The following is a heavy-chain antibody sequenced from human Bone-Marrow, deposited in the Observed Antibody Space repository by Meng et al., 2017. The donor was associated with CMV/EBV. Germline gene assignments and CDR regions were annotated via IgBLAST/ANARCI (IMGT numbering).Heavy chain of an antibody. CDR1: GFSLSTSGMC. Sequence: SGPTLVKPTQTPTLTCTFSGFSLSTSGMCVSWVRQPPGKALEWLALIDWDDDKYYSTSLKTRLTISKDTSKNQVVLTMTNMDPVDTATYYCARIRLGYYDSHRGAFDICGQGTMVTVSS. D-gene: IGHD3-22*01. J-gene: IGHJ3*02. CDR3: ARIRLGYYDSHRGAFDI. CDR2: IDWDDDK. V-gene: IGHV2-70*20.